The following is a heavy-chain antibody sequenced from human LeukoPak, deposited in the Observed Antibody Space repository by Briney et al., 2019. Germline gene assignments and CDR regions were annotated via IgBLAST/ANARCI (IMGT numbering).Heavy chain of an antibody. CDR1: GYSFSSYG. V-gene: IGHV1-18*01. D-gene: IGHD3-3*01. Sequence: ALVNVSCKPSGYSFSSYGISWVRQAPGHGLEWMGWSSAYNGNTHYSQKLQGRVTMTTDTSTSTAYMELRSLISDDTAVYYCTRDLGLFPILEWLHHDAFDIWDQGTMVIVS. CDR3: TRDLGLFPILEWLHHDAFDI. J-gene: IGHJ3*02. CDR2: SSAYNGNT.